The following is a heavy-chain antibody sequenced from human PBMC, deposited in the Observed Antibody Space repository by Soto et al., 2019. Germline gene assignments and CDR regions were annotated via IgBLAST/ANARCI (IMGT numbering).Heavy chain of an antibody. CDR1: GYTFTSYG. CDR2: ISAYNGNT. D-gene: IGHD2-15*01. J-gene: IGHJ4*02. Sequence: GASVKVSCKASGYTFTSYGISWVRQAPGQGLEWMGWISAYNGNTNYAQKLQGRVTMTTDTSTSTAYMELRSLRSDDTAVYYCARVYCSGGSCYSIDYWGQGTLVNVSS. CDR3: ARVYCSGGSCYSIDY. V-gene: IGHV1-18*01.